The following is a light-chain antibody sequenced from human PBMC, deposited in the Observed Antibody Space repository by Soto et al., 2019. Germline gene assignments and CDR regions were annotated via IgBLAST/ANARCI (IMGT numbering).Light chain of an antibody. Sequence: DIQMTQSPSSLSASVGDRVTITCRASQSISNYLNWYQQKPGKAPKLLIYDASSLQSGVPSRFNGSGSGTEFTLTISSLQPEDFETYYCQQSHSPWLTFGQETKVEIK. J-gene: IGKJ1*01. CDR1: QSISNY. V-gene: IGKV1-39*01. CDR2: DAS. CDR3: QQSHSPWLT.